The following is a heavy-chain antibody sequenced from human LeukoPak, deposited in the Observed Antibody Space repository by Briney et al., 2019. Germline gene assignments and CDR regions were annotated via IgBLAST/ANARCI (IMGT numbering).Heavy chain of an antibody. J-gene: IGHJ4*02. CDR3: AKSRIAEGPESFDY. Sequence: PGSSLRLSCAASGFTFDDYAMNWVRQAPGKGLEWVSGLSWNSGSIGYADSVKGRFTISRDNAKNSLYLQMNSLRAEDTALYYCAKSRIAEGPESFDYWGQGTLVTVSS. CDR1: GFTFDDYA. V-gene: IGHV3-9*01. D-gene: IGHD3-16*02. CDR2: LSWNSGSI.